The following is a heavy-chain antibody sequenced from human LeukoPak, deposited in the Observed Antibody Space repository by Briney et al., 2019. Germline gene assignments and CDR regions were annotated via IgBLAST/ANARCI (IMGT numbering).Heavy chain of an antibody. V-gene: IGHV3-48*02. CDR2: ISSSSSTI. D-gene: IGHD3-22*01. CDR1: GFTFSSYS. J-gene: IGHJ6*02. Sequence: GGSLRLSCAASGFTFSSYSMSWVRQAPGKGLEWVSYISSSSSTIYYADSVKGRFTISRDNAKNSLYLQMNSLRDEDTAVYYCAGDTDRYYDSSGYGMDVWGQGTTVTVSS. CDR3: AGDTDRYYDSSGYGMDV.